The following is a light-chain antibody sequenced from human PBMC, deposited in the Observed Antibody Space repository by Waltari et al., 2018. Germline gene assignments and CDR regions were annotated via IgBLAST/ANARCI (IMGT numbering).Light chain of an antibody. J-gene: IGLJ3*02. CDR2: RNN. CDR3: SAGDSGLTVWV. CDR1: SNNVGNQG. Sequence: QAGLTQPPSVSTDLRQTATLTCTGNSNNVGNQGAAWLQQHQGRPPKLVSYRNNTRPEGISEGFSAARSGNPASLTITELQPEDEADYYCSAGDSGLTVWVFGGGTKLTVL. V-gene: IGLV10-54*04.